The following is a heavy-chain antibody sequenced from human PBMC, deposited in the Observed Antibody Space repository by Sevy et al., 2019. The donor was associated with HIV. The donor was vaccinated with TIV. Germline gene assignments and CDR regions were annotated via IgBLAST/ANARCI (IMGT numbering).Heavy chain of an antibody. CDR2: ISSSSRYI. Sequence: GGSLRLSCAASGFTFSSYSMNWVRQAPGKGLEWVSSISSSSRYIYYADSLKGRFTISRDNAKNSLYLQMNSLRVEDTAVHYCARDGYSGYDFGDNWGQGTRVTVSS. V-gene: IGHV3-21*01. D-gene: IGHD5-12*01. J-gene: IGHJ4*02. CDR3: ARDGYSGYDFGDN. CDR1: GFTFSSYS.